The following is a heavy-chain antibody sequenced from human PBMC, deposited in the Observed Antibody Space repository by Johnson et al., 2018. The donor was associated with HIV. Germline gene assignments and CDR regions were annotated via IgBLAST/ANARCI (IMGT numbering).Heavy chain of an antibody. Sequence: QVQLVESGGGVVQPGRSLRLSCAASGFTFSSYALHWVRQAPGKGLEWVAVISYDGSNKYYADSVTGRFTISRDNSKNTLYMQMNSLRAEDTAVYYCARELSGDAFDIWGQGTMVTVSS. CDR3: ARELSGDAFDI. D-gene: IGHD1-26*01. V-gene: IGHV3-30-3*01. J-gene: IGHJ3*02. CDR1: GFTFSSYA. CDR2: ISYDGSNK.